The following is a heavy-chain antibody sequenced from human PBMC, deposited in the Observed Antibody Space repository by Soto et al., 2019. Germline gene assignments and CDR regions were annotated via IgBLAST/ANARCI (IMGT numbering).Heavy chain of an antibody. V-gene: IGHV3-64*01. D-gene: IGHD5-18*01. CDR1: GFTFSSYA. J-gene: IGHJ6*03. CDR2: ISSNGGST. Sequence: HPGGSLRLSCAASGFTFSSYAMHWVRQAPGKGLEYVSAISSNGGSTYYANSVKGRFTISRDNSKNTLYLQMGSLRAEDMAVYYCARPGIPGGYIYYYYMDVWGKGTTVTVSS. CDR3: ARPGIPGGYIYYYYMDV.